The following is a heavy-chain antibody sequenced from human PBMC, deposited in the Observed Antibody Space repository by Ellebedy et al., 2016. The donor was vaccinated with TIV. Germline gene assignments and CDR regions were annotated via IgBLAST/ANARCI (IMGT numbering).Heavy chain of an antibody. V-gene: IGHV3-74*01. J-gene: IGHJ6*02. CDR3: ARRGVPTSIFYGMDV. D-gene: IGHD2-2*01. CDR2: INSDGTST. Sequence: GESLKISCAASGFTFSSYGMQWVRQAPGKGLVWVSHINSDGTSTSYADSVKGRLTISRDNAKNTLYLQMNSLRAEDTGVYYCARRGVPTSIFYGMDVWGQGTTVTVSS. CDR1: GFTFSSYG.